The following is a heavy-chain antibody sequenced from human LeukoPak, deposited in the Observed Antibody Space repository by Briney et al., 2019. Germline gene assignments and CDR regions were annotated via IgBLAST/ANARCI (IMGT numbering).Heavy chain of an antibody. CDR3: ARIVGATAWDAFDI. Sequence: GGSLRLSCAASGFTFSDYYMSWIRQAPGKGLEWVSCISSSGSTIYYADSVKGRFTISRDNAKNSLYLQMNSLRAEDTAVYYCARIVGATAWDAFDIWGQGTMVTVSS. V-gene: IGHV3-11*01. J-gene: IGHJ3*02. D-gene: IGHD1-26*01. CDR1: GFTFSDYY. CDR2: ISSSGSTI.